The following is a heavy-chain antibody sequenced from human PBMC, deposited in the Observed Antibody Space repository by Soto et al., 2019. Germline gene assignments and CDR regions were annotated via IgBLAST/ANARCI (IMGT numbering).Heavy chain of an antibody. Sequence: GASVRVSCKASGDAFTGDYMHGVGEAPGRGLDWMGIINPSGGSTSYAQKFQGRVTMTRDTSTSTVYMELSSLRSEDTAVSYCATRARSWYQHYYYAPDVSPQAPTLPVSS. CDR2: INPSGGST. CDR3: ATRARSWYQHYYYAPDV. D-gene: IGHD6-13*01. V-gene: IGHV1-46*01. J-gene: IGHJ6*02. CDR1: GDAFTGDY.